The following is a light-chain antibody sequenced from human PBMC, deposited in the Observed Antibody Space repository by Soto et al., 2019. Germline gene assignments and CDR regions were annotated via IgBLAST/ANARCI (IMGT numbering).Light chain of an antibody. CDR1: QSLVSSDGNTY. Sequence: VVMTQSPLSLPVTLGQPASISCRSSQSLVSSDGNTYLNWFQQRPGQSPRRLIYNVSNRDSGVPDRFSGSGSGTDFTLKISRVEGEHVGVYYCMQGTHWPPTFGGGNKVDIK. CDR2: NVS. J-gene: IGKJ4*01. V-gene: IGKV2-30*01. CDR3: MQGTHWPPT.